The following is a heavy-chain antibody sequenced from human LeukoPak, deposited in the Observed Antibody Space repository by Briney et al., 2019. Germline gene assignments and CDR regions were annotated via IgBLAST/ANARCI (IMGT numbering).Heavy chain of an antibody. CDR2: IYHSGST. J-gene: IGHJ4*02. CDR1: GGSISSSNW. V-gene: IGHV4-4*02. D-gene: IGHD6-19*01. CDR3: ARDGGWLVTGFDY. Sequence: PSGTLSLTCAVSGGSISSSNWWSWVRQPPGQGLEWIGEIYHSGSTNYNPSLKSRVTISVDKSKNQFSLKLSSVTAADTAVYYCARDGGWLVTGFDYWGQGTLVTVSS.